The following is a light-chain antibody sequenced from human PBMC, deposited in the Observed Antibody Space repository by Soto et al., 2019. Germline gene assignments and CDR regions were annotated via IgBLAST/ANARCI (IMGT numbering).Light chain of an antibody. Sequence: QSALTQPRSVSGPPGQSVTISCTGTSSDVGGYNYVSWYQQHPGKAPKLMIYDVRERPSGVPDRFSGSRSGNTASLTISGLQAEDEADYYCCSYAGSYTYVFGIGTKVTVL. CDR1: SSDVGGYNY. V-gene: IGLV2-11*01. CDR2: DVR. J-gene: IGLJ1*01. CDR3: CSYAGSYTYV.